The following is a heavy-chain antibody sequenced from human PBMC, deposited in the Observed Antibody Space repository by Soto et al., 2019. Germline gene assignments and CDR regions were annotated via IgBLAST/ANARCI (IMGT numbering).Heavy chain of an antibody. Sequence: TLSLTCTVSGGSISSGDSWWSWILQSPGKGLEWIGYIYHIGSTYYNPSLESRVTISVDTSKNQFSLKLNSVTAADTAVYYCAREGTASHSYYYGTDVWGQGTTVTVSS. V-gene: IGHV4-30-4*08. D-gene: IGHD3-10*01. CDR3: AREGTASHSYYYGTDV. CDR2: IYHIGST. CDR1: GGSISSGDSW. J-gene: IGHJ6*02.